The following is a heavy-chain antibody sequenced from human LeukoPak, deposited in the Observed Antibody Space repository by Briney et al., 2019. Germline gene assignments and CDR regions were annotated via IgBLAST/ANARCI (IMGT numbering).Heavy chain of an antibody. Sequence: GGSLRLSCAASGFTFSSYGMHWVRQAPGKGLEWVAVISYDGSNKYYADSVKGRFTISRDNSKNTLYLQMNSLRAEDTALYYCAKYRYCTGDSCSQGFDYWGQGTLVTVSS. CDR1: GFTFSSYG. V-gene: IGHV3-30*18. D-gene: IGHD2-15*01. J-gene: IGHJ4*02. CDR2: ISYDGSNK. CDR3: AKYRYCTGDSCSQGFDY.